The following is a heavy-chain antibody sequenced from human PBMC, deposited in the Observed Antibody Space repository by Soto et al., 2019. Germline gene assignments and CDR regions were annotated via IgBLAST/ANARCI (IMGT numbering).Heavy chain of an antibody. CDR3: ARSLRFLEWSFDY. CDR1: GYTFTGYY. D-gene: IGHD3-3*01. CDR2: INPNSGGT. Sequence: GASVKVSCKASGYTFTGYYMHWVRQAPGQGLEWMGWINPNSGGTNYAQKFQGWVTMTRDTSISTAYMELSRLRSDDTAVYYCARSLRFLEWSFDYWGQGTLVTVSS. J-gene: IGHJ4*02. V-gene: IGHV1-2*04.